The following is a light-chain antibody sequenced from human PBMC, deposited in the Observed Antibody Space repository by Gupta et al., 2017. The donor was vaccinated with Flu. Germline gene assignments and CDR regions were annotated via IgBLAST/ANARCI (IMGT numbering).Light chain of an antibody. CDR1: QSVTSSH. CDR2: DAS. V-gene: IGKV3-20*01. J-gene: IGKJ1*01. CDR3: DQEGGSPWT. Sequence: DIVMTQYPGTLSLSPGERATLSCRASQSVTSSHLAWYQQKPGQAPRLLIYDASSRTTGIPDRFSGSGSGTEFTLTISRREPDDFAVYYCDQEGGSPWTFGQGTKVEIK.